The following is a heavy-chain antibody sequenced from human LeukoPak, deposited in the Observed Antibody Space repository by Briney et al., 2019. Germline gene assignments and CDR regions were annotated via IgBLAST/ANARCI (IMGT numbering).Heavy chain of an antibody. CDR2: IIPIFGTA. CDR1: GGTFSSYA. Sequence: ASVKVSCKASGGTFSSYAISWVRQAPGQGLEWIGGIIPIFGTANYAQKFQGRVTITTDESTSTAYMELSRLRSEDTAVYYCARGSYIYGSGRSKYYYYMDVWGKGTTVTVSS. J-gene: IGHJ6*03. CDR3: ARGSYIYGSGRSKYYYYMDV. V-gene: IGHV1-69*05. D-gene: IGHD3-10*01.